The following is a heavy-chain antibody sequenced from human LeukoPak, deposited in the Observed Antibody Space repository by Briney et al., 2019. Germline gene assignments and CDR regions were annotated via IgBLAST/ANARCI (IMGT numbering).Heavy chain of an antibody. V-gene: IGHV4-38-2*02. Sequence: SETLSLTCTVSGYSISSGYYWGWIRQPPGKGLEWIGSIYHSGSTYYNPSLKSRVTISVDTSKNQFSLKLSSVTAADTAVYYCATGYSSGWYLEALDYWGQGTLVTVSS. CDR3: ATGYSSGWYLEALDY. D-gene: IGHD6-19*01. J-gene: IGHJ4*02. CDR2: IYHSGST. CDR1: GYSISSGYY.